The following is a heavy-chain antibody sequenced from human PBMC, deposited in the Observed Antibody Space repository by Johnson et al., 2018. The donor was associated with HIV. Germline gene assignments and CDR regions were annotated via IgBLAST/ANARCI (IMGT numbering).Heavy chain of an antibody. D-gene: IGHD3-22*01. Sequence: QVQLVESGGGLVKPGGSLRLSCAASGFTFSDYYMSWIRQAPGKGLEWVSYISSSGSTIYYADSVKGRFTISRDKAKNSLYLQMNSLRAEDTAAYYCARDHIRGYDSPNDAFDIWGQGTMVTVSS. CDR2: ISSSGSTI. V-gene: IGHV3-11*04. J-gene: IGHJ3*02. CDR3: ARDHIRGYDSPNDAFDI. CDR1: GFTFSDYY.